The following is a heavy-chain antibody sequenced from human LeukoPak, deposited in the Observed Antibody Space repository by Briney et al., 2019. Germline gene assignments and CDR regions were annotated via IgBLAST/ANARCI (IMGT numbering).Heavy chain of an antibody. D-gene: IGHD3-10*01. CDR1: GFTFSSYS. V-gene: IGHV3-21*01. CDR2: ISSSSSYI. Sequence: PGGSLRLSCAASGFTFSSYSMNWVRQAPGKGLEWVSSISSSSSYIYYADSVKGRFTISRDNAKNSLYLQMNSLRAEDTAVYYCATYGSGSRRGVDYWGQGTLVTVSP. CDR3: ATYGSGSRRGVDY. J-gene: IGHJ4*02.